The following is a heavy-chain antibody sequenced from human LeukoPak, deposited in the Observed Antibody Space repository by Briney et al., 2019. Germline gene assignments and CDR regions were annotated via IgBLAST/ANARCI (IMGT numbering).Heavy chain of an antibody. CDR1: GFTFSNYN. CDR2: ISSGSSTI. Sequence: GGSLRLSCAASGFTFSNYNMNWVRQAPGKGLEWLSYISSGSSTIYYADSVKGRFTISRDNAKNSLYLQMDSLRAEDTAVYYCAKVSQWMSRTFDYWGQGTLVTVSS. J-gene: IGHJ4*02. V-gene: IGHV3-48*04. D-gene: IGHD5-12*01. CDR3: AKVSQWMSRTFDY.